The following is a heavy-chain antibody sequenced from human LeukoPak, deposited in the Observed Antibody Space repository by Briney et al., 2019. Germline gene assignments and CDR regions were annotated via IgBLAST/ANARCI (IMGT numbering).Heavy chain of an antibody. Sequence: ASVKVSCKASGYTFTSYDINWVRQATGQGLEWMGWMNPNSGNTGYAQKFQGRVTMTRNTSISTAYMELSSLRSEDTAVYYCAREKEVRGVIILKYYYYGMDVWGQGTTVTVSS. V-gene: IGHV1-8*01. D-gene: IGHD3-10*01. CDR3: AREKEVRGVIILKYYYYGMDV. CDR1: GYTFTSYD. J-gene: IGHJ6*02. CDR2: MNPNSGNT.